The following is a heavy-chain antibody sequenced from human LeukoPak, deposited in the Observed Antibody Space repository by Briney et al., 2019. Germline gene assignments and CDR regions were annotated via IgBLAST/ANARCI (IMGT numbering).Heavy chain of an antibody. Sequence: TGGSLRLSCAASGFTVSSNYMSWVRQAPGKGLEWVSVIYSGGSTYYADSVKGRFTISRDNSKNTLYLQMNSLRAEDTAVYYCARDKSSGDYDILTGYYRPYYYYMDVWGKGTTVTISS. CDR2: IYSGGST. CDR3: ARDKSSGDYDILTGYYRPYYYYMDV. J-gene: IGHJ6*03. CDR1: GFTVSSNY. D-gene: IGHD3-9*01. V-gene: IGHV3-66*01.